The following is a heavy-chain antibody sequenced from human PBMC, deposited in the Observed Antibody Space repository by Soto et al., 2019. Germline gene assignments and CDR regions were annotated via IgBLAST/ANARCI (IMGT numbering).Heavy chain of an antibody. D-gene: IGHD4-17*01. CDR3: AISTVVTQLFAY. Sequence: GGSLRLSCAASGFTFSSYWMHWVRQAPGKGLVWVSRINTDGSTTTYADSVKGRFTISRDNAKNTLYLQMNSLRAEDTAVYYCAISTVVTQLFAYWGQGTLVTVSS. CDR1: GFTFSSYW. CDR2: INTDGSTT. V-gene: IGHV3-74*01. J-gene: IGHJ4*02.